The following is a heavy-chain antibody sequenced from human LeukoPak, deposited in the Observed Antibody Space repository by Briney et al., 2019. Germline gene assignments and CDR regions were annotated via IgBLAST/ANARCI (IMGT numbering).Heavy chain of an antibody. CDR1: GFTFGDYA. CDR3: TGGIVVGFI. Sequence: GGALRLSCTASGFTFGDYAMSWVRQAPGKGVEGVGFIRSKAYGGTTEYAASVKGRFTISRDDSKSIAYLQMNSLKTEDTAVYYCTGGIVVGFIWGQGTMVTVSS. J-gene: IGHJ3*02. D-gene: IGHD2-2*01. V-gene: IGHV3-49*04. CDR2: IRSKAYGGTT.